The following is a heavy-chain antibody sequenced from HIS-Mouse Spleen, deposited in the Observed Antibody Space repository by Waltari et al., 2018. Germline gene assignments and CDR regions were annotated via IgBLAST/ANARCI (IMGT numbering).Heavy chain of an antibody. D-gene: IGHD6-13*01. CDR2: IYYNGST. V-gene: IGHV4-39*07. CDR3: AREIPYSSSWYDWYFDL. CDR1: GGSISSSTYY. J-gene: IGHJ2*01. Sequence: QLQLQESGPGLVKPSETLSLTCTASGGSISSSTYYWVWIRQPRGKGLEWIGSIYYNGSTYYNPSLKSRVTISVDTSKNQFSLKLSSVTAADTAVYYCAREIPYSSSWYDWYFDLWGRGTLVTVSS.